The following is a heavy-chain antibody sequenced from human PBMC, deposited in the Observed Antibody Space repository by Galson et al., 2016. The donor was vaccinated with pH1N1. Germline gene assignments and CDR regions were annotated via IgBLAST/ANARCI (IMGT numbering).Heavy chain of an antibody. CDR2: ISASGANT. CDR3: VKLDSSGYYYGRFDS. V-gene: IGHV3-23*01. CDR1: GFTFNIFA. D-gene: IGHD3-22*01. J-gene: IGHJ4*02. Sequence: SLRLSCAASGFTFNIFAMSWVRQAPGKGPEWVSSISASGANTNYADPVKGRFTISRDNSKNTLYLQTNSLRAEDTAISYCVKLDSSGYYYGRFDSWGQGTLVTVSS.